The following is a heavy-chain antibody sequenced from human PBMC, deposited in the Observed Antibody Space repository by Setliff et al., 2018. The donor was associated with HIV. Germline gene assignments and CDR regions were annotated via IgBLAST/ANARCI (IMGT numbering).Heavy chain of an antibody. J-gene: IGHJ6*03. D-gene: IGHD6-6*01. Sequence: SETLSLTCAVSGGSFSGYYWSWIRQPPGKGLEWIGEINQSGGINYNPSLKSRVTISVDTSKNQFSLKLSSVTAADTAVYYCAGEAWTSYRSSSGYYYYYMDVWGKGTTVTVSS. CDR3: AGEAWTSYRSSSGYYYYYMDV. CDR2: INQSGGI. CDR1: GGSFSGYY. V-gene: IGHV4-34*01.